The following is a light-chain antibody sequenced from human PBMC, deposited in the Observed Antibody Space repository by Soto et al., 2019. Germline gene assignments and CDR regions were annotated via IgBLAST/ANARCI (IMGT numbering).Light chain of an antibody. CDR1: QSVSSY. V-gene: IGKV3-11*01. CDR3: QRHSNWPRLT. J-gene: IGKJ4*01. CDR2: DAS. Sequence: EIVLTQSPATLSLSPGERATLSCRASQSVSSYLAWYQQKPGQAPRLLIYDASNRTTGIPARFSGSGSGTDFTLTISSLEPKDFAGYYRQRHSNWPRLTFGGGTKVEIK.